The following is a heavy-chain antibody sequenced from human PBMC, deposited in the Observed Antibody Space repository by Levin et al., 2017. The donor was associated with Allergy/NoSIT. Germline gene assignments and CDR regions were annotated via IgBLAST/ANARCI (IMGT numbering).Heavy chain of an antibody. CDR3: ARKTSGWSYTMDY. CDR2: IRSDGTTV. Sequence: PAGGSLRLSCAASGFTFSTYSMNWVRQAPGKGLEWVSYIRSDGTTVYYADSVKGRFTISRDNAKNSLSLQMNSLRAEDTAVYYCARKTSGWSYTMDYWGQGTLVTVSS. J-gene: IGHJ4*02. V-gene: IGHV3-48*04. D-gene: IGHD6-19*01. CDR1: GFTFSTYS.